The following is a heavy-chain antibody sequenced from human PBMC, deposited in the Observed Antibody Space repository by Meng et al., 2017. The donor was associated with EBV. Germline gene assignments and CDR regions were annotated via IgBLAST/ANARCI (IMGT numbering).Heavy chain of an antibody. V-gene: IGHV1-18*01. CDR3: ARPAAPYCSGGSCYNWFDP. D-gene: IGHD2-15*01. J-gene: IGHJ5*02. CDR1: GYSFTNYG. CDR2: ISAYNGNT. Sequence: QVQLVQSGPEVKKPXXXXKVXXKXXGYSFTNYGISWVRQAPGQGLEWMGWISAYNGNTNYAQKLQGRVTMTTDTSTSTAYMELRSLRSDDTAVYYCARPAAPYCSGGSCYNWFDPWGQGTLVTVSS.